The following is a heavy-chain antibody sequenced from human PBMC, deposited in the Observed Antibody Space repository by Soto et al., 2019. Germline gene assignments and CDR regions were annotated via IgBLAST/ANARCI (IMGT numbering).Heavy chain of an antibody. CDR2: INHSGST. CDR3: ARGWGDGGDSSSWYRIAVAGVFDY. J-gene: IGHJ4*02. CDR1: GGSFSGYY. V-gene: IGHV4-34*01. Sequence: QVQLQQWGAGLLKPSETLSLTCAVYGGSFSGYYWSWIRQPPGKGLEWIGEINHSGSTNYNPSLKSRVTISVDTSKNQCSLKLSSVTAADTAVYYCARGWGDGGDSSSWYRIAVAGVFDYWGQGTLVTVSS. D-gene: IGHD6-13*01.